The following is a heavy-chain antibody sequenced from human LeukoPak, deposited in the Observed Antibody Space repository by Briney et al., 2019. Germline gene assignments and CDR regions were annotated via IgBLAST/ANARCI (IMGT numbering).Heavy chain of an antibody. J-gene: IGHJ4*02. Sequence: SETLSLTCAVYGGSFSGYYWSWIRQPPGKGLEWIGEINHSGSTNYNPSLKSRVTISVDTSKNQFSLKLSSVTAADTAVYYCAREEICSGGSCHEGDDYWGQGTLVTVSS. CDR3: AREEICSGGSCHEGDDY. V-gene: IGHV4-34*01. CDR1: GGSFSGYY. D-gene: IGHD2-15*01. CDR2: INHSGST.